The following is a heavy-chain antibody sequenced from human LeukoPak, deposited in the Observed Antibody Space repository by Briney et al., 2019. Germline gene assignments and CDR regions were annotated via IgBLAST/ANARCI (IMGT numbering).Heavy chain of an antibody. CDR1: GGSISSYY. J-gene: IGHJ5*02. CDR2: IYYSGST. Sequence: PSETLSLTCTVSGGSISSYYWSWIRQPPEKGLEWIGYIYYSGSTNYNPSLKSRVTISVDTSKNQFSLKLSSVTAADTAVYYCARVNDILTGYYPKFDPWGQGTLVTVSS. D-gene: IGHD3-9*01. V-gene: IGHV4-59*01. CDR3: ARVNDILTGYYPKFDP.